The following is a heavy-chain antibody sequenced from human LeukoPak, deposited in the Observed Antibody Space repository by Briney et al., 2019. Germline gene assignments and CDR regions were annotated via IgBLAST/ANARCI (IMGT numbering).Heavy chain of an antibody. J-gene: IGHJ3*02. V-gene: IGHV3-30*03. CDR1: GFTFSSYG. CDR3: ARDLRLWRAFDI. CDR2: ISYDGRNK. D-gene: IGHD4-17*01. Sequence: SGGSLRLSCAASGFTFSSYGMHWVRQAPGKGLEWVAVISYDGRNKYSADSVKGRITISRDNSKNTLYLQMNSLRAEDTAVYYCARDLRLWRAFDIWGQGTMVTVSS.